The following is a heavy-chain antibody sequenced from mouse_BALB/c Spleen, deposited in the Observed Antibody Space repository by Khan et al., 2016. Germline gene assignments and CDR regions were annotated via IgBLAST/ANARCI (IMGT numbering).Heavy chain of an antibody. V-gene: IGHV4-1*02. Sequence: EVELVESGGGLVQPGGSLKLSCAASGFDFSRYWMSWVRQAPGNGLEWIGEINPDSSTINYKPSLKDKFIISRDKANNTLYLQMSKVRSEDTALYYWGRLYYYDFVDYCGQATTLTVSS. CDR2: INPDSSTI. CDR3: GRLYYYDFVDY. D-gene: IGHD1-1*01. J-gene: IGHJ2*01. CDR1: GFDFSRYW.